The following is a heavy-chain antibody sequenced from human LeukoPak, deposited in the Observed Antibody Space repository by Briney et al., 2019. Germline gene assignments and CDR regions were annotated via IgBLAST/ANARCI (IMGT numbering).Heavy chain of an antibody. CDR2: AYYSGNT. Sequence: PSETLSLTCTVSGASITNYYWSWIRQPPGRGLEWIGYAYYSGNTNYNASLKSRVTISVDTSKNQFSLRLSSVTAADTAVYYCARDYGSGTYIWFDPWGQGTPVTVSS. J-gene: IGHJ5*02. V-gene: IGHV4-59*01. CDR1: GASITNYY. CDR3: ARDYGSGTYIWFDP. D-gene: IGHD3-10*01.